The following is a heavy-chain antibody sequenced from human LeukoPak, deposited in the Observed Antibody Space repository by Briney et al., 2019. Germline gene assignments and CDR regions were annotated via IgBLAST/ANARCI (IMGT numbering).Heavy chain of an antibody. CDR2: ISGSGVTT. V-gene: IGHV3-23*01. J-gene: IGHJ6*03. Sequence: GGSLRLSCAASGFTFSNYGMSWVRQAPGKGLEWVSAISGSGVTTYYADSVKGRFTISRDNSKNTLYLQINSLRAEDTAVYYCAQGGGEYYDILTGYYPRLYYMDVWGKGTTVTISS. D-gene: IGHD3-9*01. CDR3: AQGGGEYYDILTGYYPRLYYMDV. CDR1: GFTFSNYG.